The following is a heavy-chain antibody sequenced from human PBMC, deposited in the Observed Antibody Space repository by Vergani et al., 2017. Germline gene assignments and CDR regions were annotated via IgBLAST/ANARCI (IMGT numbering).Heavy chain of an antibody. J-gene: IGHJ5*02. Sequence: QVQLQESGPGLVKPSETLSLTCTVSGGSISSYYWRWIRQPPGKGLEWIGYIYYSGSTNYNPSLKSRVTISVDTSKNQFSLKLSSVTAADTAVYYCARRTQNGFDPWGQGTLVTVSS. CDR3: ARRTQNGFDP. V-gene: IGHV4-59*08. CDR1: GGSISSYY. CDR2: IYYSGST.